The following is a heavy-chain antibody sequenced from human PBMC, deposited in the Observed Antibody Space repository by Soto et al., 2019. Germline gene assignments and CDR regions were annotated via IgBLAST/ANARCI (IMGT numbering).Heavy chain of an antibody. Sequence: GGSLRLSCTASGFTFRDHAMAWVRQTPGIGLECVGFIRRKTYGATIEYAASVKGRFTISRDDSKSTVYLQMNSLKTEDTAVYFCTRGLEGGSYSDSWGQGTLVTVSS. J-gene: IGHJ5*01. CDR2: IRRKTYGATI. CDR1: GFTFRDHA. V-gene: IGHV3-49*04. CDR3: TRGLEGGSYSDS. D-gene: IGHD1-26*01.